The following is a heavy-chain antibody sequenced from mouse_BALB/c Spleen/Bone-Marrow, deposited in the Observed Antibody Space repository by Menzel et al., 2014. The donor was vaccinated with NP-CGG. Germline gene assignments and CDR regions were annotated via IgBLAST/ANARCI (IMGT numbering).Heavy chain of an antibody. CDR2: IYPGDGST. D-gene: IGHD3-2*01. CDR3: ARSGDSSGYGFAY. V-gene: IGHV1S56*01. Sequence: QVQLRQSGPELVKPGALVKISCKASGYTFTSYDINWVKQRPGQGLEWIGWIYPGDGSTKYNEKLKGKATLTADESSSTAYMQLSSLTSENSAVYFCARSGDSSGYGFAYWGQGTLVTVSA. J-gene: IGHJ3*01. CDR1: GYTFTSYD.